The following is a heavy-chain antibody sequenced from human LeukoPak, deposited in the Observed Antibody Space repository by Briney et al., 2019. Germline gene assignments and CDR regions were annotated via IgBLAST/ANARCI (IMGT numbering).Heavy chain of an antibody. J-gene: IGHJ4*02. Sequence: GGSLRLSCAASGFTFSSYGMHWVRQAPGKGLMWVAVITDDGSNKYYADSVKCRFTISRDISKNTLYLQTSSQRAEDTAVYYCAKFTTGTIPQDYWGQGTLVTVSS. CDR2: ITDDGSNK. V-gene: IGHV3-30*18. CDR3: AKFTTGTIPQDY. CDR1: GFTFSSYG. D-gene: IGHD1-1*01.